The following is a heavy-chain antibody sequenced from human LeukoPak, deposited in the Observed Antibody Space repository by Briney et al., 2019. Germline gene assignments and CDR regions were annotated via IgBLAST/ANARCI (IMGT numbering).Heavy chain of an antibody. CDR2: IKQDGSEK. J-gene: IGHJ4*02. D-gene: IGHD6-13*01. CDR1: GFTFSNYW. Sequence: GGSLRLSCAASGFTFSNYWMSWVRQAPGKGLEWVANIKQDGSEKDYVDLMKGRFTISRDNAKNLVYLQVNSLRAEDTAVYHCARIGYRSSSFDYWGQGTLVTVSS. CDR3: ARIGYRSSSFDY. V-gene: IGHV3-7*01.